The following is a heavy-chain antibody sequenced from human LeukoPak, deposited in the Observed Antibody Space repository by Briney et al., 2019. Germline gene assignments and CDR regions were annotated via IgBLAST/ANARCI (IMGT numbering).Heavy chain of an antibody. D-gene: IGHD6-13*01. CDR2: FSGSGGST. J-gene: IGHJ4*02. V-gene: IGHV3-23*01. CDR1: GFTFSSYA. CDR3: ARDPLGYSSSYYYFDY. Sequence: GGSLRLSCAASGFTFSSYAMSWVRQAPGKGLEWVSTFSGSGGSTYYADSVKGRFTISRDNSKNTLYLQMNSLRAEDTAVYYCARDPLGYSSSYYYFDYWGQGTLVTVSS.